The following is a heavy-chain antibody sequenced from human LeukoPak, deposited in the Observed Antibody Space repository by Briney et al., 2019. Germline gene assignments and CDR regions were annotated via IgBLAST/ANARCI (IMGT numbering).Heavy chain of an antibody. Sequence: PSETLSPTCTVSGGSISSGDYYWSWIRQPPGKGLEWIGYIYYSGSTYYNPSLKSRVTISVDTSKNQFSLKLSSVTAADTAVYYCARAYYDFWSGYFDYWGQGTLVTVSS. J-gene: IGHJ4*02. CDR2: IYYSGST. CDR3: ARAYYDFWSGYFDY. V-gene: IGHV4-30-4*08. CDR1: GGSISSGDYY. D-gene: IGHD3-3*01.